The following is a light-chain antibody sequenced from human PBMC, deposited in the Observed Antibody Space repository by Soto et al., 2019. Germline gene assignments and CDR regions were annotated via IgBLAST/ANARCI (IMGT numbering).Light chain of an antibody. CDR2: GNS. Sequence: QSVLTQPPSVSGAPGQRVTISCTGSSSNIGAHYDVHWYQQLPGTAPKLLIYGNSNRPSGVPDRFSGSKSGTSASLAITGLQADDEADYYCQSYDRSLSSPIFGGGTKVTVL. CDR1: SSNIGAHYD. CDR3: QSYDRSLSSPI. J-gene: IGLJ2*01. V-gene: IGLV1-40*01.